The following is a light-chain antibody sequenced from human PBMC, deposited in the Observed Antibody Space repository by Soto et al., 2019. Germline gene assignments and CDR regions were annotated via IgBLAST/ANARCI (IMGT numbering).Light chain of an antibody. CDR3: CSFGGSGYV. V-gene: IGLV2-23*02. CDR2: EVT. Sequence: QCALTQPASVSGSPGQSITISCSGTTSDVGIVSWYQHHPGKAPKLMIHEVTKRPSGVSDRFSGSKSGNSASLTISGLQAEDEADYFCCSFGGSGYVFGNGTKVTVL. J-gene: IGLJ1*01. CDR1: TSDVGI.